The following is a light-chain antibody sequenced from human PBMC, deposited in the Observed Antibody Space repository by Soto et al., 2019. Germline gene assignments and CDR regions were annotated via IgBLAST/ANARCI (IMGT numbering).Light chain of an antibody. Sequence: EIVLTQSPGTLSLSPGERATLSCRASQSVYSSLAWYQQKPGQAPRLLIYDSSFRATGVPDRLSGGGSGTDFTLTISRLEPEDFAVYYCQQSGTSPPTFGPGTKVDIK. J-gene: IGKJ3*01. CDR3: QQSGTSPPT. V-gene: IGKV3-20*01. CDR1: QSVYSS. CDR2: DSS.